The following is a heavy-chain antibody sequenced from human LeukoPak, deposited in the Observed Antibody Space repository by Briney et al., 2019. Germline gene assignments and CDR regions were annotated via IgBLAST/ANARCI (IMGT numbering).Heavy chain of an antibody. CDR3: ARGEGKRYFDWFFS. J-gene: IGHJ5*01. CDR1: GYLFTVYH. V-gene: IGHV1-2*02. Sequence: ASVKVSCKASGYLFTVYHMHWVRQAPGQGLERMGWNNPNNGATDFAQKFQGRVTMTRDTSISTAYMELSRLRSDDTAVYFCARGEGKRYFDWFFSWGQGTLVTVSS. CDR2: NNPNNGAT. D-gene: IGHD3-9*01.